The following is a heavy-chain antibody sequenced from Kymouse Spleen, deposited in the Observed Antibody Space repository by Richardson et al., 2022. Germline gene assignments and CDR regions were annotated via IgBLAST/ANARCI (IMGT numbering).Heavy chain of an antibody. J-gene: IGHJ6*02. V-gene: IGHV3-9*01. Sequence: EVQLVESGGGLVQPGRSLRLSCAASGFTFDDYAMHWVRQAPGKGLEWVSGISWNSGSIGYADSVKGRFTISRDNAKNSLYLQMNSLRAEDTALYYCAKDIGYYDILTAIRRNYYYGMDVWGQGTTVTVSS. CDR1: GFTFDDYA. CDR2: ISWNSGSI. D-gene: IGHD3-9*01. CDR3: AKDIGYYDILTAIRRNYYYGMDV.